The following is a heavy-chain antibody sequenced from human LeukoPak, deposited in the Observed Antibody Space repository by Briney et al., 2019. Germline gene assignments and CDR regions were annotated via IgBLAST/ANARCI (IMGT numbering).Heavy chain of an antibody. V-gene: IGHV3-23*01. CDR2: ISGGGGST. CDR3: ARSPGIAAPDY. J-gene: IGHJ4*02. CDR1: GFTFTSYS. D-gene: IGHD6-13*01. Sequence: GGSLRLSCAASGFTFTSYSMNWVRQAPGKGLEWVSTISGGGGSTYYADSVKGRFTISRDNSKNTLYLQMNSLRAEDTAVYYCARSPGIAAPDYWGQGTLVTVPS.